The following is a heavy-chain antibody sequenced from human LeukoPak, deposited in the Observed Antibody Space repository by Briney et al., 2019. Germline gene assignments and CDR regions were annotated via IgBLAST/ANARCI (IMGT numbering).Heavy chain of an antibody. V-gene: IGHV4-34*01. J-gene: IGHJ6*03. Sequence: SETLSLTCAVYGGSFSGYYWRWIRQPPGKGLEWIGEINHSGSTNYNPPLKSRVTISVDTSKNQFSLKLSSVTAADTAVYYCAQAVVAATRYYYYYYMDVWGKGTTVTVSS. CDR2: INHSGST. CDR3: AQAVVAATRYYYYYYMDV. CDR1: GGSFSGYY. D-gene: IGHD2-15*01.